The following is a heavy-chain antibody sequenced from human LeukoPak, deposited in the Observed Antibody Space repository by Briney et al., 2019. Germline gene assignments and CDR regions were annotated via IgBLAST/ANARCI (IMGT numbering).Heavy chain of an antibody. J-gene: IGHJ3*01. CDR3: ARDPYAYRDAFDV. D-gene: IGHD3-16*01. V-gene: IGHV1-2*02. CDR1: GYTFTGYY. CDR2: INPNTGDT. Sequence: ASVKVSCKASGYTFTGYYLHWVRQAPGQGLEWMGWINPNTGDTKYEQKFQGRVTMTRDTSISTAYMELNSLRSDDTTVYYCARDPYAYRDAFDVWGQGTVVTVSS.